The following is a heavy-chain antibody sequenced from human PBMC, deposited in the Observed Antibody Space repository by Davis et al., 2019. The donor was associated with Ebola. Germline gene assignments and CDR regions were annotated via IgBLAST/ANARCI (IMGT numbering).Heavy chain of an antibody. Sequence: GGSLRLSCAASGFTFADYGMSWVRQAPGKGLEWVSGIIWNGVSRGYADSVKGRFTISRDNAKNSLYLQMNSLRVEDTAFYHCAKGGYGSSVPDYWGQGTLVTVSS. CDR3: AKGGYGSSVPDY. J-gene: IGHJ4*02. CDR1: GFTFADYG. CDR2: IIWNGVSR. V-gene: IGHV3-20*01. D-gene: IGHD3-10*01.